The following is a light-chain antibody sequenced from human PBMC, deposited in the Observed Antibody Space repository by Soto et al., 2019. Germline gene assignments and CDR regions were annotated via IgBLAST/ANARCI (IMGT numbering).Light chain of an antibody. Sequence: IVLTQSPATLSLSPGARATLSCRASQTVSSYLAWYQQKPGQAPRLLIYDASNRATGIPVRFSGSGSGTDFTLTINSLEPEDFAVYYCQQRRNWPLTFGGGTKVEIK. V-gene: IGKV3-11*01. CDR1: QTVSSY. J-gene: IGKJ4*01. CDR2: DAS. CDR3: QQRRNWPLT.